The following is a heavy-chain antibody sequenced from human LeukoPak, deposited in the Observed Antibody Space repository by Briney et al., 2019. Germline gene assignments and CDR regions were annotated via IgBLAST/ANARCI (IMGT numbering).Heavy chain of an antibody. CDR2: ISVGGGAT. CDR1: GFTFSAYA. CDR3: VSDHDSSGHYEGF. V-gene: IGHV3-23*01. J-gene: IGHJ4*02. Sequence: GGSLRLSCTASGFTFSAYAMSLVRQAPGKGLEWVSIISVGGGATHYAYFGRGRCTICRDNSKNMLYLQMNDLRAEDTAVYYWVSDHDSSGHYEGFWGQGTLVTVSS. D-gene: IGHD3-22*01.